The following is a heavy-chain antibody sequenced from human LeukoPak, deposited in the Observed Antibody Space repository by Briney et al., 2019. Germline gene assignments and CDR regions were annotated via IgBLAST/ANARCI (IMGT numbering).Heavy chain of an antibody. CDR3: ATVRFGHGVY. J-gene: IGHJ4*02. D-gene: IGHD3-10*01. CDR2: IYYSGST. V-gene: IGHV4-39*01. CDR1: GDSISRSIYY. Sequence: TSETLSLTCTVSGDSISRSIYYWGWIRQPPGKGQEWIGSIYYSGSTFFNPSLESRATISVDTSKNQFSLRLTSVTAADTAVYSCATVRFGHGVYWGQGTLVTVSS.